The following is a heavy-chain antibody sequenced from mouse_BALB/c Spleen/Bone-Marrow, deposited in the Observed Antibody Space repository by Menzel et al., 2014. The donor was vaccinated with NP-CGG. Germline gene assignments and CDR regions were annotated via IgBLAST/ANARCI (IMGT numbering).Heavy chain of an antibody. D-gene: IGHD1-1*01. CDR3: ARSFTTVVEEDYFDY. Sequence: EVQGVESGPGLVKPSRSLSLTCTVTGYSITSDYAWNWIRQFPGNKLEWMGYISYSGSTSYNPSLKSRISITRDTSKNQFFLQLNSVTTEDTATYYCARSFTTVVEEDYFDYWGQGTTLTVSS. V-gene: IGHV3-2*02. CDR2: ISYSGST. CDR1: GYSITSDYA. J-gene: IGHJ2*01.